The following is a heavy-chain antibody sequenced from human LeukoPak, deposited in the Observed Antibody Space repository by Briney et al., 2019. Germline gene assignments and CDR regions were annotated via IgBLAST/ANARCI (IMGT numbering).Heavy chain of an antibody. CDR2: ISPSTGGT. D-gene: IGHD4-23*01. CDR1: GYTFTDYY. J-gene: IGHJ4*02. CDR3: ARNYGRSSRYFDY. V-gene: IGHV1-2*02. Sequence: ASVKVSCKASGYTFTDYYVHWVRQAPGQGLQCMGWISPSTGGTNYVQKFQGRVTMTRDTSISTAYLELSRLASDDTALYYCARNYGRSSRYFDYWGQGTLVTVSS.